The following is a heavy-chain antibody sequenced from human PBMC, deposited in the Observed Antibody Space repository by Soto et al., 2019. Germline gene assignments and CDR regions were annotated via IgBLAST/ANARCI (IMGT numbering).Heavy chain of an antibody. CDR2: IIPIFGTA. CDR1: GGTFSSYA. D-gene: IGHD3-9*01. V-gene: IGHV1-69*13. J-gene: IGHJ4*02. Sequence: SVKVSCKASGGTFSSYAISWVRQAPGQGLEWMGGIIPIFGTANYAQKFQGRVTITADESTSTAYMELSSLRSEDTAVYYCARVGVAYYDILTGYPTLDYWGQGTLVTVSS. CDR3: ARVGVAYYDILTGYPTLDY.